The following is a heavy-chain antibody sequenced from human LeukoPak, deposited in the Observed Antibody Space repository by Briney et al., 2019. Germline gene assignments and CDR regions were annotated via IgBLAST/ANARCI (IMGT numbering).Heavy chain of an antibody. V-gene: IGHV3-7*05. CDR1: GFTFDSYW. J-gene: IGHJ4*02. CDR3: AREIGSAARGR. D-gene: IGHD6-13*01. CDR2: IKEDGSEK. Sequence: GGSLRLSCATSGFTFDSYWMSWVRQAPGKGLEWLANIKEDGSEKYYVDSVKGRFTTSRDNAKNSVYLQMNSLRAEDTAVYYCAREIGSAARGRWGQGTLVTVSS.